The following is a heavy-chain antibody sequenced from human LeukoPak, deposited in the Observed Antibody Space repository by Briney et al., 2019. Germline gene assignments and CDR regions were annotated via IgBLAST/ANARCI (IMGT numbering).Heavy chain of an antibody. Sequence: SETLSLTCTVSGGSISSSSYYWGWIRQPPGKGLEWIRSIYYSGSTYYNPSLKSRVTISVDTSKNQFSLKLSSVTAADTAVYYCARVVAARPHYYYMDVWGKGTTVTVSS. D-gene: IGHD6-6*01. J-gene: IGHJ6*03. CDR3: ARVVAARPHYYYMDV. V-gene: IGHV4-39*07. CDR1: GGSISSSSYY. CDR2: IYYSGST.